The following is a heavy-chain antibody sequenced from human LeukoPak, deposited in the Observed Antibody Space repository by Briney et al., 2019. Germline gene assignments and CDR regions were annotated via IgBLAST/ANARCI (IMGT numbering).Heavy chain of an antibody. D-gene: IGHD2-15*01. J-gene: IGHJ4*02. Sequence: PSETLSLTCTVSGXSISSYYGSWIRQPPGKGLEWIGYIYYSGSTNYNPSLKSRVIMSVDTSKSQFSLKLNSVSAADTAVYYCARERDCSGTGCYIDHWGQGTLVTVSS. CDR2: IYYSGST. V-gene: IGHV4-59*12. CDR1: GXSISSYY. CDR3: ARERDCSGTGCYIDH.